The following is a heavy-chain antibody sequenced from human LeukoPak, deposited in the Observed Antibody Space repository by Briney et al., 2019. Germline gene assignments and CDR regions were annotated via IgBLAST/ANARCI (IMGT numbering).Heavy chain of an antibody. J-gene: IGHJ4*02. Sequence: GGSLRLSCAASGFTFTKAWMSWVRHAPGKGLEWVGHINPSSDGGTTDYAAPVKGRFSISRDDSKNTLHLQMNRLKTEDTAVYYCTTGTWIQLWLADYWGQGTLVTVSS. D-gene: IGHD5-18*01. CDR3: TTGTWIQLWLADY. V-gene: IGHV3-15*01. CDR1: GFTFTKAW. CDR2: INPSSDGGTT.